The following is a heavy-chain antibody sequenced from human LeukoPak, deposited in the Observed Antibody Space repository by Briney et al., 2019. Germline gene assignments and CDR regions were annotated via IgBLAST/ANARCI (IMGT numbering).Heavy chain of an antibody. CDR3: ARGVRFLENFDY. CDR2: ISYDGSNK. CDR1: GFTFSSYA. J-gene: IGHJ4*02. V-gene: IGHV3-30*04. D-gene: IGHD3-3*01. Sequence: GRSLRLSCAASGFTFSSYAMHWVRQAPGKGLEWVAVISYDGSNKYYADSVKSRFTISRDNSKNTLYLQMNSLRAEDTAVYYCARGVRFLENFDYWGQGTLVTVSS.